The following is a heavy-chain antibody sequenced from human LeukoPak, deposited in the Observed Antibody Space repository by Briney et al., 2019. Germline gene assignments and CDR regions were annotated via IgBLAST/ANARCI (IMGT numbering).Heavy chain of an antibody. CDR2: IYSGGRT. D-gene: IGHD6-13*01. V-gene: IGHV3-53*01. J-gene: IGHJ4*02. CDR1: GFTFSSNY. CDR3: AIGYGSSWPFDY. Sequence: GGSLRLSCAASGFTFSSNYMSWVRQAPGKGLEWVSVIYSGGRTYYPDSVKGRFTISRDNSKNTLYLQMISLRAEDTAVYYCAIGYGSSWPFDYWGQGTLVTVSS.